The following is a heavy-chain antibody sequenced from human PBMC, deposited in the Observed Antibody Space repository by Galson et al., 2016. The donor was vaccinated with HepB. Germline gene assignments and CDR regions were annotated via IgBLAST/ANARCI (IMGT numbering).Heavy chain of an antibody. Sequence: SVKVSCKASGYTFINYDINWVRQATGQGLEWMGWMNPNRGTKGYAQKFQGRVTMTRNTYISTAYLELSRLTPNDTAIYYCARVPQPKYYYDSGRDHFPYNGMDGWGKGTTVTVSS. V-gene: IGHV1-8*01. CDR1: GYTFINYD. CDR2: MNPNRGTK. D-gene: IGHD3-10*01. CDR3: ARVPQPKYYYDSGRDHFPYNGMDG. J-gene: IGHJ6*04.